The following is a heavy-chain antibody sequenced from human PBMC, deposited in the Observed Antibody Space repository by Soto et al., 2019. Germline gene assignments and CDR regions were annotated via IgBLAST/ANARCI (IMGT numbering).Heavy chain of an antibody. D-gene: IGHD3-22*01. Sequence: ASVKVSCKASEDTFRNYAIGWVRQAPGQGLEWMGGIIPIFGTANYAQKFQGRVTITADTSANTVYLELSSLGSEDTAVYYCASNKYDSSAYYYWYLGLWGRGTLVTVSS. V-gene: IGHV1-69*06. CDR3: ASNKYDSSAYYYWYLGL. J-gene: IGHJ2*01. CDR2: IIPIFGTA. CDR1: EDTFRNYA.